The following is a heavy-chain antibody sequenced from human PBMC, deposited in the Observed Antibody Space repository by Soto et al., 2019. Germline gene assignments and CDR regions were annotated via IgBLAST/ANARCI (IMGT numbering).Heavy chain of an antibody. CDR2: LYYRGTT. D-gene: IGHD3-16*01. CDR3: FGVLAATIDY. J-gene: IGHJ4*01. Sequence: KPSETLSLTCKVSGGSVTNSSYHWGWIRQTPGKQLEWIATLYYRGTTDYNSALRSRATMSVDTSKDHFSLTLSSVTVADTAVYFCFGVLAATIDYWGHGTPVTVLL. V-gene: IGHV4-39*02. CDR1: GGSVTNSSYH.